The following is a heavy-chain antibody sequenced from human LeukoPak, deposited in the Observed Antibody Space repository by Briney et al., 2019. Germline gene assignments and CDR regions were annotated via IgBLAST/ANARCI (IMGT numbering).Heavy chain of an antibody. CDR3: ARDTSGSQVITYLDY. J-gene: IGHJ4*02. Sequence: GGSLRLSCAASGFSFSSSSMSWVRQAPGKGLEWVSYIDSTSTYIFYADSVQGRFTLSRDNAENSLILQMNSLRAEDTAVYYCARDTSGSQVITYLDYWGQGILVTVAS. CDR2: IDSTSTYI. CDR1: GFSFSSSS. V-gene: IGHV3-21*01. D-gene: IGHD3-10*01.